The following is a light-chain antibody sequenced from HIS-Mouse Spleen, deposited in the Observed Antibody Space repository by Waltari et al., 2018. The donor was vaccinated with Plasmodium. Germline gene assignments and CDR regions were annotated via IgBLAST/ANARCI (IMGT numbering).Light chain of an antibody. J-gene: IGKJ2*01. V-gene: IGKV3-15*01. CDR2: GAS. CDR3: QQYNNWSPYT. Sequence: EIVMTQSPATLSVSPGERATLSCRASQSVSSNLAWYQQKPGQAPRLLIYGASTRATGITARFSGSGSGTEFTIIISSMQSEDFAVDYCQQYNNWSPYTFGQGTKLEIK. CDR1: QSVSSN.